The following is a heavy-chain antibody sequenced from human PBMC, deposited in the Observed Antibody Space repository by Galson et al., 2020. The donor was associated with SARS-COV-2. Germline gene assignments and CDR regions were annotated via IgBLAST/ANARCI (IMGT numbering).Heavy chain of an antibody. Sequence: ASVKVSCKASGYTFTSYTMNWVRQAPGQGLEWMGWINTNTGNPTYAQGFTGRFVFSLDTSVSTAYLDISSLKTEDTAVYYCARESLHYYYDSRGATFDNWGQGTLVTVSS. J-gene: IGHJ4*02. CDR3: ARESLHYYYDSRGATFDN. CDR2: INTNTGNP. V-gene: IGHV7-4-1*02. D-gene: IGHD3-22*01. CDR1: GYTFTSYT.